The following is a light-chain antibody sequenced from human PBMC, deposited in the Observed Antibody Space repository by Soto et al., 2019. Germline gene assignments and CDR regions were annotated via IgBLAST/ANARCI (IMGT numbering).Light chain of an antibody. Sequence: EIQMTQSASTLSASVGYRFTITCLALQSISSWLAWYQQKPGKDTKLMIYDCSSLESGVKSRFSGSGSGTEFTLTISSLQPDEFATYYCQKYNSYSGTCGKGTKVDIK. CDR3: QKYNSYSGT. CDR2: DCS. CDR1: QSISSW. J-gene: IGKJ1*01. V-gene: IGKV1-5*01.